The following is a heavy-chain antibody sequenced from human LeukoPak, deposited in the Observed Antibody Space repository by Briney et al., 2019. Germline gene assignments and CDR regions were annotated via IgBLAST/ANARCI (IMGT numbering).Heavy chain of an antibody. CDR2: IYYSGGT. J-gene: IGHJ2*01. CDR3: ARAGVGAKVYWYFDL. V-gene: IGHV4-59*01. D-gene: IGHD1-26*01. Sequence: SETLSLTCTVSGGSISSYYWSWIRQPPGKGLEWIGYIYYSGGTNYNPSLKSRVTTSVDTSKNQFSLKLSSVTAADTAVYYCARAGVGAKVYWYFDLWGRGTLVTVSS. CDR1: GGSISSYY.